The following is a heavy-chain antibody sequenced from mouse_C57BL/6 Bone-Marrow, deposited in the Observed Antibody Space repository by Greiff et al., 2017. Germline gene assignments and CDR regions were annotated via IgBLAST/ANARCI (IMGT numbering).Heavy chain of an antibody. Sequence: QVQLQQSGPELVKPGASVKLSCKASGYTFTSYDINWVKQRHGKGLEWIGWIYPRDSSTKSNEKFKSKATLTVATSSSTAFMELHSLSSEDSAVYFCARIYGSSYEAMDYLGQGTSVTVSS. CDR1: GYTFTSYD. CDR2: IYPRDSST. D-gene: IGHD1-1*01. V-gene: IGHV1-85*01. CDR3: ARIYGSSYEAMDY. J-gene: IGHJ4*01.